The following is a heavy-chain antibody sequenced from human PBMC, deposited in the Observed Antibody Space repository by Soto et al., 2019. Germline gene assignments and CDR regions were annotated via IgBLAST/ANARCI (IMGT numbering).Heavy chain of an antibody. J-gene: IGHJ4*02. D-gene: IGHD3-22*01. Sequence: QAQLVESVGGVVQPGRSLRLSCVDSGVTFSSYGMHWVRQAPGKGLEWVAGISYDGRNEFYEDSVKGRFTISSDNSKSTLYMQMNSPRPEDTAVYYCAKNGYYHDSRGYYVWDQWGKGALVIVSS. V-gene: IGHV3-30*18. CDR1: GVTFSSYG. CDR2: ISYDGRNE. CDR3: AKNGYYHDSRGYYVWDQ.